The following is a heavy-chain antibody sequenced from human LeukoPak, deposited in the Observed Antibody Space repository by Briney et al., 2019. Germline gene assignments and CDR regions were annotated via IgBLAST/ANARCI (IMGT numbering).Heavy chain of an antibody. Sequence: GGSLRLSCAASGFTFSDYYMSWIRQAPGKGLEWVSYISGSSSNTKYADSVKGRFTISRDNAKNSLYLQLTSLRAEDTAVYYCARDSAHIVVVPAVIPPSLDNWFDPWGQGTLVTVSS. J-gene: IGHJ5*02. CDR3: ARDSAHIVVVPAVIPPSLDNWFDP. CDR2: ISGSSSNT. CDR1: GFTFSDYY. D-gene: IGHD2-2*01. V-gene: IGHV3-11*05.